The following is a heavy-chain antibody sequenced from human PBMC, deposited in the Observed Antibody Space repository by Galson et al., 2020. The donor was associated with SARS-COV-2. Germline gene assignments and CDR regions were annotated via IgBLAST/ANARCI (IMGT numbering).Heavy chain of an antibody. V-gene: IGHV4-61*01. D-gene: IGHD3-3*01. J-gene: IGHJ6*03. CDR3: AAYYDFWSGYERRYYYYYMDV. Sequence: SETLSLTCTVSGGSVSSGSYYWSWIRQPPGKGLEWIGYIYYSGSTNYNPSLKSRVTISVDTSKNQFSLKLSSVTAADTAVYYCAAYYDFWSGYERRYYYYYMDVWGKGTTVTVSS. CDR2: IYYSGST. CDR1: GGSVSSGSYY.